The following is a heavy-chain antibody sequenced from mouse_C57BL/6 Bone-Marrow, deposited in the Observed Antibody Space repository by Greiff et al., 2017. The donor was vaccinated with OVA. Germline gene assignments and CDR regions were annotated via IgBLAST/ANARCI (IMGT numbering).Heavy chain of an antibody. J-gene: IGHJ4*01. Sequence: EVHLVESGEGLVKPGGSLKLSCAASGFTFSSYAMSWVRQTPEKRLAWVAYISSGGDYIYYADTVKGRFTISRDNARNTLYLQMSSLKSEDTAMYYCTRGAVVATDYAMDYWGQGTSVTVSS. CDR3: TRGAVVATDYAMDY. CDR2: ISSGGDYI. V-gene: IGHV5-9-1*02. D-gene: IGHD1-1*01. CDR1: GFTFSSYA.